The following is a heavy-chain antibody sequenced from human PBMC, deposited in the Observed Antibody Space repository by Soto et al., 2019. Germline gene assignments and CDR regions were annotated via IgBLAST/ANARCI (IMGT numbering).Heavy chain of an antibody. D-gene: IGHD3-22*01. J-gene: IGHJ5*02. CDR3: ARQATGYYYGWFDP. CDR1: GGSISSSTYY. Sequence: PSETLSLTCTVSGGSISSSTYYWAWIRQSPGKGLEWIGTIFYSGGTFYTPSLKSRVTMSVDTSNNQFSLKLNSVTAADTAVYYCARQATGYYYGWFDPWGQGTLVTVSS. V-gene: IGHV4-39*01. CDR2: IFYSGGT.